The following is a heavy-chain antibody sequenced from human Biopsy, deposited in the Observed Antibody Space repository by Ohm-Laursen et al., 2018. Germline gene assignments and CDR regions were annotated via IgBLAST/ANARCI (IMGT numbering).Heavy chain of an antibody. CDR3: AKGAGSSRSQGFDY. CDR2: ISWNSGSK. V-gene: IGHV3-9*01. D-gene: IGHD6-13*01. J-gene: IGHJ4*02. CDR1: GFTFYDYA. Sequence: SLRLSCAASGFTFYDYAMYWVRQAPGKGLEWVSGISWNSGSKGYADSVKGRFTVSRDSAENSLYLQMNSLRTEDTALYYCAKGAGSSRSQGFDYWGQGILVTVSS.